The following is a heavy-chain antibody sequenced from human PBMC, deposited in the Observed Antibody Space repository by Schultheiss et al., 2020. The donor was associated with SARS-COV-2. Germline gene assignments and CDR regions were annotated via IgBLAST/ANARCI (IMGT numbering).Heavy chain of an antibody. Sequence: GGSLRLSCAASGFTFSSNGMHWVRQAPGKGLEWVAVIYSGGSTYYADSVKGRFTISRDNSKNTLYLQMNSLRAEDTAVYYCARAKMEMATIGSAFDIWGQGTMVTVSS. CDR1: GFTFSSNG. J-gene: IGHJ3*02. V-gene: IGHV3-NL1*01. CDR3: ARAKMEMATIGSAFDI. D-gene: IGHD5-24*01. CDR2: IYSGGST.